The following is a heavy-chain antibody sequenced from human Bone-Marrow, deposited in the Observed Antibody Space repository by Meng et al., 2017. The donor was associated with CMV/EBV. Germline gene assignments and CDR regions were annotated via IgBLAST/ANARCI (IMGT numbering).Heavy chain of an antibody. D-gene: IGHD4-11*01. CDR3: ARSKVTHDY. V-gene: IGHV3-20*04. CDR2: INRNGDRT. Sequence: GESLKISCAASGFTFSSYWMSWVRQAPGKGLEWVSGINRNGDRTGYADSVKGRFTISRDNDKKSLYLQMNSLRADDTAVYYCARSKVTHDYWGQGTLVTVSS. CDR1: GFTFSSYW. J-gene: IGHJ4*02.